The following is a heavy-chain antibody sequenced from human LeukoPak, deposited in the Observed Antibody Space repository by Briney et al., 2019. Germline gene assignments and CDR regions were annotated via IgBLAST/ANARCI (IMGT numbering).Heavy chain of an antibody. D-gene: IGHD3-16*01. V-gene: IGHV3-74*01. Sequence: GGSLRLSCAASGFTFSGFWMYWVRQAPGKGLVWISNINEHGTTAYADSVKGRFTISRDNAKNTLYLQMNSPTAEDTAVYYCARVRGGNWGQGTLVTVSS. J-gene: IGHJ4*02. CDR1: GFTFSGFW. CDR2: INEHGTT. CDR3: ARVRGGN.